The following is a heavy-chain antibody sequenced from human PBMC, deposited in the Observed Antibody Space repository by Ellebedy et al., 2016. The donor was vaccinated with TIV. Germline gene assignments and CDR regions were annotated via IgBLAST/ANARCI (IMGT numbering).Heavy chain of an antibody. CDR1: GGSFSGYY. V-gene: IGHV4-34*01. CDR2: INHSGST. J-gene: IGHJ4*02. Sequence: SETLSLXCAVYGGSFSGYYWSWIRQPPGKGLEWIGEINHSGSTNYNPSLKSRVTMSVDTSKNQFSLKLSSVTAADTAVYYCARGASGSYPLFDYWGQGTLVTVSS. D-gene: IGHD1-26*01. CDR3: ARGASGSYPLFDY.